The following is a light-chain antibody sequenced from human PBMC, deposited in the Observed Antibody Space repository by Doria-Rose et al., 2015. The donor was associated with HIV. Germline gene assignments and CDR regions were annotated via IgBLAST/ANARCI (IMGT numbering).Light chain of an antibody. CDR1: QSLLYTSKNY. J-gene: IGKJ3*01. Sequence: DIRMTQSPESLGMSLGERATLNCKSNQSLLYTSKNYSAWYQQKPGQPPKLLIYWASTRQSVVPARFSGSGSGTDFTLTISSLEAEDVAVYYCQQYYDTPSFGPGTTVDIK. V-gene: IGKV4-1*01. CDR2: WAS. CDR3: QQYYDTPS.